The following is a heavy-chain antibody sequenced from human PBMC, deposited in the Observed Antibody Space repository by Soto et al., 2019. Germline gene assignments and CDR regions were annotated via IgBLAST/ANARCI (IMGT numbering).Heavy chain of an antibody. CDR1: VGSFSGYY. CDR2: INHSGST. J-gene: IGHJ4*02. Sequence: SETLSLPCAVYVGSFSGYYWTWIRQPPGTGLEWIGEINHSGSTNYNPSLKSRVTISVDTSKNQFSLKLSSVTAADTAIYYCAREMSDYSSGWYLFDYWGLGTLVTVSS. CDR3: AREMSDYSSGWYLFDY. V-gene: IGHV4-34*01. D-gene: IGHD6-19*01.